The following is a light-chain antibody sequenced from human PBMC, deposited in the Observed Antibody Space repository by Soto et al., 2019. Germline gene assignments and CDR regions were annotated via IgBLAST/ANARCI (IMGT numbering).Light chain of an antibody. CDR3: QQYNSSPLT. Sequence: DIVMTQSPDSLAVSLGERATIYCKSSQSVLYSSNNRNYLAWYQQKPGQPPKLLIYWASTRESGVPGRFSGSGSGTDFTLTISSLQAEDVAVYYCQQYNSSPLTFGGGTRVEIK. CDR1: QSVLYSSNNRNY. J-gene: IGKJ4*01. CDR2: WAS. V-gene: IGKV4-1*01.